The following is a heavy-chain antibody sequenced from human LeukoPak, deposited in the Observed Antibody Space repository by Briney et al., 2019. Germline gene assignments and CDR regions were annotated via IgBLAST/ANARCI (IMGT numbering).Heavy chain of an antibody. V-gene: IGHV4-4*07. CDR3: ARAPGEYYDILTRHYYYYYMDV. D-gene: IGHD3-9*01. CDR1: GGSISSYY. J-gene: IGHJ6*03. Sequence: SETLSLTCTVSGGSISSYYWSWIRQPAGKGLEWIGRIYTSGSTNYNPSLKSRVTMSVDTSKNQFSLKLSSVTAADTAVYYCARAPGEYYDILTRHYYYYYMDVWGKGTTVTVS. CDR2: IYTSGST.